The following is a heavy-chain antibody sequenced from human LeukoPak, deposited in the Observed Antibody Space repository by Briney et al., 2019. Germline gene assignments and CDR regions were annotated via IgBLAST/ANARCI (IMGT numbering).Heavy chain of an antibody. CDR2: ISYDGGNK. CDR3: ARGPQLLWFGEFHAEYFQH. CDR1: GFTFSSYA. D-gene: IGHD3-10*01. J-gene: IGHJ1*01. V-gene: IGHV3-30*04. Sequence: GGSLRLSCAASGFTFSSYAMHWVRQAPGKGLEWVAVISYDGGNKYYADSVKGRFTISRDNSKNTLYLQMNSLRAEDTAVYYCARGPQLLWFGEFHAEYFQHWGQGTLVTVSS.